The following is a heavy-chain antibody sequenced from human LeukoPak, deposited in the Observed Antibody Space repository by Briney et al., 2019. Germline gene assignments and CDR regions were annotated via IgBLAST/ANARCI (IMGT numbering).Heavy chain of an antibody. CDR2: ITDSGDGT. CDR3: AKGSPVATR. CDR1: GFTFSSSA. J-gene: IGHJ4*02. V-gene: IGHV3-23*01. D-gene: IGHD2-15*01. Sequence: GGSLRLSCAASGFTFSSSAMSWVRQAPGKGLEWVSSITDSGDGTYYADSVKGRFTISRDDSKNTLYLQMNSLRAEDTALYYCAKGSPVATRWGQGTLVTVSS.